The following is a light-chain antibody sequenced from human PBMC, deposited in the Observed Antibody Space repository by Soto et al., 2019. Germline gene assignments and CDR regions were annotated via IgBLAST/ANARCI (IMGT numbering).Light chain of an antibody. Sequence: IQMSQSPSTRTCSVGDRVTITCRASQTISSWLAWYQQKPGKAPKLLIYDASSLESGVPSRFSGSGSGTEFTLTISSLQTEDFATYFCQQLHSYPITFGQGTRLEIK. CDR3: QQLHSYPIT. CDR1: QTISSW. J-gene: IGKJ5*01. V-gene: IGKV1-5*01. CDR2: DAS.